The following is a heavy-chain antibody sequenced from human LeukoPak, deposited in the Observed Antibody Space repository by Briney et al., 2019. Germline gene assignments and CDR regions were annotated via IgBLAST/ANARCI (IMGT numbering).Heavy chain of an antibody. Sequence: GASVKVSCKASGGTFSSYAISWVRQAPGQGLEWMGGIIPIFGTANYAQKFQGRVAITADESTSTAYMERSSLRSEDTAVYYCARPGSYYYDSSGPNDAFDIWGQGTMVTVSS. CDR3: ARPGSYYYDSSGPNDAFDI. D-gene: IGHD3-22*01. J-gene: IGHJ3*02. CDR1: GGTFSSYA. V-gene: IGHV1-69*13. CDR2: IIPIFGTA.